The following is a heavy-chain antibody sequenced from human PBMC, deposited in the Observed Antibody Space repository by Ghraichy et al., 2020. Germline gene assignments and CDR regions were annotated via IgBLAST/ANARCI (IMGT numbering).Heavy chain of an antibody. CDR1: GGSISSYY. Sequence: GSLSLTCTVSGGSISSYYWSWIRQPPGKGLEWIGYIYYSGSTNYNPSLKSRVTISVDTSKNQFSLKLSSVTAADTAVYYCARVGYSYGSHYWGQGTLVTVSS. V-gene: IGHV4-59*01. J-gene: IGHJ4*02. CDR2: IYYSGST. CDR3: ARVGYSYGSHY. D-gene: IGHD5-18*01.